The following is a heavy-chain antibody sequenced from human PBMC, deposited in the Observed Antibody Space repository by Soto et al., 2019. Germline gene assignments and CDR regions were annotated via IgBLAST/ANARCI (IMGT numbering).Heavy chain of an antibody. Sequence: QVQLVQSGAEVKKPGSSVKVSCKASGGTFSSYAISWVRQAPGQGLEWMGGIIPIFGTANYAQKLQGRVTSAAHESKSKAYMELSSLRSEDTAVYYCARDVGCSSTSCYKGGYWFDPWGQGTLVTVSS. J-gene: IGHJ5*02. CDR1: GGTFSSYA. D-gene: IGHD2-2*02. V-gene: IGHV1-69*01. CDR2: IIPIFGTA. CDR3: ARDVGCSSTSCYKGGYWFDP.